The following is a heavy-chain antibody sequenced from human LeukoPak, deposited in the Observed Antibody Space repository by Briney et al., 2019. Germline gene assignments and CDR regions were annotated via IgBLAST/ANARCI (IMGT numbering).Heavy chain of an antibody. CDR3: ARRVVGAMPFDY. Sequence: GGSLRLSCTASGFTFSSYNMNWVRQAPGKGLEWVSYITTSSSEIYYADSVKGRFTISRDNAKNSLYLQMNSLRDEDTAVYYCARRVVGAMPFDYWGQGTLVTVSS. D-gene: IGHD1-26*01. V-gene: IGHV3-48*02. J-gene: IGHJ4*02. CDR1: GFTFSSYN. CDR2: ITTSSSEI.